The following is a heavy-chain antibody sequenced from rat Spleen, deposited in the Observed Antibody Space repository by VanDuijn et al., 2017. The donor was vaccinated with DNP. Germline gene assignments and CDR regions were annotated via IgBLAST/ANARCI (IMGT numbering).Heavy chain of an antibody. Sequence: QVQLKESGPGLVQPSQTLSLTCTVSGFSLTSYGVSWVRQPPGKGLEWIGAIWSGGSTDYNSALKSRLSISRDTSKSQVFLKMNSLQTEDIATYYCAREEPRVLYYFSSLFDYWGQGVMVTVSS. J-gene: IGHJ2*01. V-gene: IGHV2-4*01. CDR1: GFSLTSYG. CDR3: AREEPRVLYYFSSLFDY. D-gene: IGHD1-2*01. CDR2: IWSGGST.